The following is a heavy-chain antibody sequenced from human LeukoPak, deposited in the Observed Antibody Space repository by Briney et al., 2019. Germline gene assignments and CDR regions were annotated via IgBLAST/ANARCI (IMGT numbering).Heavy chain of an antibody. CDR3: AKGPITMVRGVITPFDY. D-gene: IGHD3-10*01. CDR1: GFTFSSYA. J-gene: IGHJ4*02. CDR2: ISGSGGST. Sequence: GGSLRLSCAASGFTFSSYAMHWVRQAPGKGLEWVSAISGSGGSTYYADSVKGRFTISRDNSKNTLYLQMNSLRAEDTAVYYCAKGPITMVRGVITPFDYWGQGTLVTVSS. V-gene: IGHV3-23*01.